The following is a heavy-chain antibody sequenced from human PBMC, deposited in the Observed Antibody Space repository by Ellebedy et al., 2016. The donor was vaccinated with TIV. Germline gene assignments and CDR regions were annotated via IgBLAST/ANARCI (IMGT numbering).Heavy chain of an antibody. CDR1: GFTFTNFW. V-gene: IGHV3-7*01. D-gene: IGHD2-15*01. Sequence: GESLKISCAASGFTFTNFWMNWVRQAPGKGLEWVANIKGDGSARFYVDSVKGRFTISRDNAKNSLYLQMNSLRAEDTAVYYCARDRVARRYFDVWGRGTLVTVSS. J-gene: IGHJ2*01. CDR2: IKGDGSAR. CDR3: ARDRVARRYFDV.